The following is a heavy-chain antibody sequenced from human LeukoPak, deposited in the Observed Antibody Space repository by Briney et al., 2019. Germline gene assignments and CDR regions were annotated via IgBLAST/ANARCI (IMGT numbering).Heavy chain of an antibody. V-gene: IGHV5-51*01. CDR1: GYSFSTYS. CDR2: IYPGDSDT. CDR3: ATGDSGYDFPY. Sequence: LGESLKISCKGSGYSFSTYSIGWVRQLPGKGLEWIGIIYPGDSDTRYSPSFQGQVPISADKPISTAYLQWSSLKASDTAMYYCATGDSGYDFPYWGQGTLVTVSS. D-gene: IGHD5-12*01. J-gene: IGHJ4*02.